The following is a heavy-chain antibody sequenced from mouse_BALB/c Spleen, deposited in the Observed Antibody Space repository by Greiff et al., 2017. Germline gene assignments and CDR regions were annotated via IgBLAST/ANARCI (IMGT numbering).Heavy chain of an antibody. CDR1: GYSFTGYF. D-gene: IGHD1-1*01. Sequence: EVQVVESGPELVKPGASVKISCKASGYSFTGYFMNWVMQSHGKSLEWIGRINPYNGDTFYNQKFKGKATLTVDKSSSTAHMELRSLASEDSAVYYCARSLYYGSSSFAYWGQGTLVTVSA. V-gene: IGHV1-20*02. CDR3: ARSLYYGSSSFAY. J-gene: IGHJ3*01. CDR2: INPYNGDT.